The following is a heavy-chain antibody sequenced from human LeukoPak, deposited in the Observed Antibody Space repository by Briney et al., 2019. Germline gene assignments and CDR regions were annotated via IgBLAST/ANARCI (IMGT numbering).Heavy chain of an antibody. CDR2: ISSSSSYI. V-gene: IGHV3-21*01. CDR3: ARDNGYSSSYGMDV. CDR1: GFTFSSYS. J-gene: IGHJ6*02. Sequence: GGSLRLSCAASGFTFSSYSMNWVRQAPGKGLEWVSSISSSSSYIYYADSVRGRFTISRDNAKNSLYLQMNSLRAEDTAVYYCARDNGYSSSYGMDVWGQGTTVTVSS. D-gene: IGHD6-13*01.